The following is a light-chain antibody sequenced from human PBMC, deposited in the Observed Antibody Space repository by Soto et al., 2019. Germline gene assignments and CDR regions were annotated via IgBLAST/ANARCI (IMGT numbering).Light chain of an antibody. V-gene: IGLV1-51*01. CDR2: DTN. Sequence: QSVLTQPPSVSAAPGQSVTITCSGGAYDIGISYVSWYQHFPGAAPKLVIYDTNNRPSGIPDRFSGSKSGTSATLGITGLKTGDEADYYGATWDSGLSKLLFGGGTKLTVL. J-gene: IGLJ2*01. CDR1: AYDIGISY. CDR3: ATWDSGLSKLL.